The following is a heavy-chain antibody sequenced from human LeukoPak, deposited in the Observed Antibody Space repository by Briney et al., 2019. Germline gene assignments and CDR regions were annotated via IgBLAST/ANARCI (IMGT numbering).Heavy chain of an antibody. Sequence: PGGSLRLSCAASGFTFDDYAMHWVRHAPGKGLEWVSLISGDGGSTYYADSVKGRFTISRDNSKNSLYLQMNSLRTEDTALYYCAKDYVVVPAANSIAAAGTNVLDYWGQGTLVTVSS. D-gene: IGHD2-2*01. CDR2: ISGDGGST. CDR3: AKDYVVVPAANSIAAAGTNVLDY. V-gene: IGHV3-43*02. CDR1: GFTFDDYA. J-gene: IGHJ4*02.